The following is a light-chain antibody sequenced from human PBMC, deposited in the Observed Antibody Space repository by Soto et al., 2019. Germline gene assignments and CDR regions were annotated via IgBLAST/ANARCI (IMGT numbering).Light chain of an antibody. CDR3: QQYGSSGT. Sequence: EIVLTQSPGTLSLSPGERATLSCRASQSVSSNYVAWYQQKPGQAPRLLIYGASTRATGIPARFSGSGSGTDFTLTISRLEPEDFAVYYCQQYGSSGTFGQGTKV. CDR1: QSVSSNY. J-gene: IGKJ1*01. CDR2: GAS. V-gene: IGKV3-20*01.